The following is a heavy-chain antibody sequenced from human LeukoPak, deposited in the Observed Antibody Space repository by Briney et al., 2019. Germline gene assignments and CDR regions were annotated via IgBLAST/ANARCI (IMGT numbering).Heavy chain of an antibody. CDR1: GFTFSSYA. J-gene: IGHJ4*02. D-gene: IGHD5-18*01. Sequence: GGSLRLSCAASGFTFSSYAMSWVRQAPGKGLERVSAISGSGGSTYYADSVKGRFTISRDNSKNTLYLQMNSLRAEDTAVYYCAKDPRPGYSYGSHFGYWGQGTLVTVSS. V-gene: IGHV3-23*01. CDR2: ISGSGGST. CDR3: AKDPRPGYSYGSHFGY.